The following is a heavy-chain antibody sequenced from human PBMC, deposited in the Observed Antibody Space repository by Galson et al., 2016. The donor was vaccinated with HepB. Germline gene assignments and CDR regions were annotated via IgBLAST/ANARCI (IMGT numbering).Heavy chain of an antibody. Sequence: QSGAEVKKPGESLKISCKASGYSFTSQWIAWVRQMPGKGLEWMGVIHPADSDTTYSPSFQRQVTISADKSIGTAYLEWNSLKAPDTAIYYCASRDRDCSGGTCFSRNFDYWGQGTLVSVSS. CDR1: GYSFTSQW. CDR3: ASRDRDCSGGTCFSRNFDY. J-gene: IGHJ4*02. CDR2: IHPADSDT. V-gene: IGHV5-51*01. D-gene: IGHD2-15*01.